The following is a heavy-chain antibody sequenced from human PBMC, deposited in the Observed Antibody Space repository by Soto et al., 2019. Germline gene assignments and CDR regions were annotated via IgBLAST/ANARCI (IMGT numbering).Heavy chain of an antibody. D-gene: IGHD2-2*02. V-gene: IGHV4-34*01. CDR1: GGSFSGYY. CDR3: ARGRPPSAIFDY. Sequence: XESLSLPFAVYGGSFSGYYWSWIRQPPGKGLEWIGEINHSGSTNYNPSLKSRVTISVDTSKNQFSLKLSSVTAADTAVYYCARGRPPSAIFDYWGQGTLVTVSS. J-gene: IGHJ4*02. CDR2: INHSGST.